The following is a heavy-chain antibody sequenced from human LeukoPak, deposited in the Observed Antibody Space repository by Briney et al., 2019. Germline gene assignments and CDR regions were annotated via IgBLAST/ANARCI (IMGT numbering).Heavy chain of an antibody. CDR1: GGSISSGGYS. CDR2: IYHSGST. Sequence: SETLSLTCAVSGGSISSGGYSWSWIRQPPGTGLEWIGYIYHSGSTYYNPSLKSRVTISVDRSKNQFSLKLSSVTAADTAVYYCARGGSSWEIDYWGQGTLVTVSS. V-gene: IGHV4-30-2*01. CDR3: ARGGSSWEIDY. J-gene: IGHJ4*02. D-gene: IGHD6-13*01.